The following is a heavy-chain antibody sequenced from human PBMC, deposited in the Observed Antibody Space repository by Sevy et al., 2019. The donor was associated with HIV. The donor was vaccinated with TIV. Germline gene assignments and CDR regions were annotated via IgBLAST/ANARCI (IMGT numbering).Heavy chain of an antibody. V-gene: IGHV3-30*18. Sequence: GGSLRLSCAASGFTFSNSYMHWVRQAPGKGLEWVALISYDGGNKYYVDSVKGRFTISRDNSKNTLYLQMNSLKPEDTAVYYCAKALLGYCSGGNCYEYSYGMDVWGQGTTVTVSS. CDR3: AKALLGYCSGGNCYEYSYGMDV. CDR1: GFTFSNSY. J-gene: IGHJ6*02. CDR2: ISYDGGNK. D-gene: IGHD2-15*01.